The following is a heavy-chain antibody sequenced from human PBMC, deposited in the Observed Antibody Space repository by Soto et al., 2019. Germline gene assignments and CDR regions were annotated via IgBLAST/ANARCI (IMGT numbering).Heavy chain of an antibody. J-gene: IGHJ4*02. V-gene: IGHV4-39*01. CDR1: GGSISSSSYC. D-gene: IGHD6-19*01. Sequence: SETLSLTCTVSGGSISSSSYCWGWIRQPPGKGLEWIGSIYYSGSTYYNPSLKSRVTISVDTSKNQFSLKLSSVTAADTAVYYCARLVVYSSGYYDYWGQGTLVTVSS. CDR2: IYYSGST. CDR3: ARLVVYSSGYYDY.